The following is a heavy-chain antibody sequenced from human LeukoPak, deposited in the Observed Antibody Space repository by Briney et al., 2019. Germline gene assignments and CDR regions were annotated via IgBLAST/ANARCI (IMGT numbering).Heavy chain of an antibody. CDR1: GVSISSYY. V-gene: IGHV4-4*07. J-gene: IGHJ6*03. CDR2: IYTSGST. CDR3: ARGLDYDFWSGSLGYYYYMDV. D-gene: IGHD3-3*01. Sequence: SETLSLTCTVSGVSISSYYWSWIRQPAGKGLEWIGRIYTSGSTNYNPSLKSRVTISVDKSKNQFSLKLSSVTAADTAVYYCARGLDYDFWSGSLGYYYYMDVWGKGTTVTVSS.